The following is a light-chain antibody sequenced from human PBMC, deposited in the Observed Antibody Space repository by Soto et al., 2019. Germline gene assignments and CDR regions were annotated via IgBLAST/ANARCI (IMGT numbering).Light chain of an antibody. Sequence: QPVLTQPPSASGTPGQRVTISCSGSSSNIGSNTVNWYQQLPGTAPKLLIHSNNQRPSGVPDRFSGSKSCTSASLVTSGLQSEDEADYYCAAWDDSLNGVGFGGGTQLTVL. V-gene: IGLV1-44*01. J-gene: IGLJ2*01. CDR1: SSNIGSNT. CDR2: SNN. CDR3: AAWDDSLNGVG.